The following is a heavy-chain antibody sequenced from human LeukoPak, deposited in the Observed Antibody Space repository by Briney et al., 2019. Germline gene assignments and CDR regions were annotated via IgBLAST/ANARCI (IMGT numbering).Heavy chain of an antibody. Sequence: SVKVSCKASGGTFSSYAISWVRQAPGQGLEWMGGIIPIFGTANYAQKFQGRVTITADESTSTAYMELSSLRSEDTAVYYCARGGSSTLDAFDIWGQGTMVTVSS. D-gene: IGHD2-2*01. CDR2: IIPIFGTA. J-gene: IGHJ3*02. CDR1: GGTFSSYA. V-gene: IGHV1-69*01. CDR3: ARGGSSTLDAFDI.